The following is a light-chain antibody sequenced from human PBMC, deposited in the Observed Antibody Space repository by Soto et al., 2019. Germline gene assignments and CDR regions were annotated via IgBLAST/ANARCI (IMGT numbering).Light chain of an antibody. CDR3: QQSYSTPPWT. CDR1: QSISSY. J-gene: IGKJ1*01. Sequence: IQMTQSPSSLSASVGDRFTITCRPSQSISSYLNWYQQKPGKAPKLLIYAASSLQSGVPSRFSGSGSGTDFTLTISSLQPEDFATYYCQQSYSTPPWTFGQGTKVDI. V-gene: IGKV1-39*01. CDR2: AAS.